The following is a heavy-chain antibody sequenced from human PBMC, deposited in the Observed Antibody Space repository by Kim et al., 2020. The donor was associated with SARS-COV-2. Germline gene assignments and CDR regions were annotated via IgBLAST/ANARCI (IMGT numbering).Heavy chain of an antibody. V-gene: IGHV4-39*01. Sequence: SETLSLTCTVSGGSISSSSYYWGWIRQPPRKGLEWIGNIFYSGTTYYNPSLKSRVTISEDTSKNQFSLRLSSVTAADTAVYYCAGIMVRGVIDNDEGSYWYFDLWGRGTLVTVSS. CDR3: AGIMVRGVIDNDEGSYWYFDL. CDR2: IFYSGTT. D-gene: IGHD3-10*01. CDR1: GGSISSSSYY. J-gene: IGHJ2*01.